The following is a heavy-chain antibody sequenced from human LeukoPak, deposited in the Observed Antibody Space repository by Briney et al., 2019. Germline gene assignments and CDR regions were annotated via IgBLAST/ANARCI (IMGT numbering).Heavy chain of an antibody. Sequence: GASVKVSCKASGYTFTSYGISWVRQAPGQGLEWMGWISAYNGNTNYAQKLQGRVTMTTDTSTSTAYMELRSLRSDDTAVYYCARVLSFIGTSGTLGFDPWGQGTLVTVSS. CDR1: GYTFTSYG. CDR3: ARVLSFIGTSGTLGFDP. CDR2: ISAYNGNT. D-gene: IGHD1-1*01. V-gene: IGHV1-18*01. J-gene: IGHJ5*02.